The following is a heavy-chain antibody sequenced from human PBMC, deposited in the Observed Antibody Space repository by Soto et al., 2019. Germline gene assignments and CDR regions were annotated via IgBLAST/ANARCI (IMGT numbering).Heavy chain of an antibody. CDR2: IYYSGST. Sequence: SETLSLTSTVSGGSISSGGYYWSWIRQHPGKGLEWIGYIYYSGSTYYNPSLKSRVTISVDTSKNQFSLKLSSVTAADTAVYYCARVWSRIVVVPAAKANDAFDIWGQGTMVTVSS. J-gene: IGHJ3*02. D-gene: IGHD2-2*01. CDR1: GGSISSGGYY. CDR3: ARVWSRIVVVPAAKANDAFDI. V-gene: IGHV4-31*03.